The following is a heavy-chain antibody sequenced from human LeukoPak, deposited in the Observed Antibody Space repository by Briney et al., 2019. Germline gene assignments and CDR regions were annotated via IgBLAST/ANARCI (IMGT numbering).Heavy chain of an antibody. CDR2: IWYGGSNK. CDR3: ARESTVTKAKFFDY. D-gene: IGHD4-17*01. V-gene: IGHV3-33*01. CDR1: GFTFSSYG. J-gene: IGHJ4*02. Sequence: PGGSLRLSCAASGFTFSSYGMHWVRQAPGKGLEWVAVIWYGGSNKYYADSVKGRFTISRDNSKNTLYLQMNSLRAEDTAVYYCARESTVTKAKFFDYWGQGTLVTVSS.